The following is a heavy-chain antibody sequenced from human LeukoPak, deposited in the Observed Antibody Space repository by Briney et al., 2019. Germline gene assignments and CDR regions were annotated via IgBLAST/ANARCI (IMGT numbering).Heavy chain of an antibody. CDR1: GFTFSSYA. Sequence: GGSLRLSCAASGFTFSSYAMHWVRQASGKGLEWVAVISYDGSNKYYADSVKGRFTISRDNSKNTLYLQMNSLRAEDTAVYYCARDRSAGDPYTYYGMDVWGQGTTVTVSS. D-gene: IGHD3-10*01. J-gene: IGHJ6*02. V-gene: IGHV3-30-3*01. CDR3: ARDRSAGDPYTYYGMDV. CDR2: ISYDGSNK.